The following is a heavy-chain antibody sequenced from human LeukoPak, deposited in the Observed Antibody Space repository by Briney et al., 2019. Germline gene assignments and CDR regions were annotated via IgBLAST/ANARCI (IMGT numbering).Heavy chain of an antibody. CDR2: ISQSGST. CDR3: ARRNLGWYFFDY. Sequence: PSETLSLTCTVSGGSIGSRSYYWGWIRQPPGKGLEWIGSISQSGSTYYNPSLKSRVTMSVDTSKNQFSLKLSSVTAADTAVYYCARRNLGWYFFDYWGQGTLVTVSS. CDR1: GGSIGSRSYY. D-gene: IGHD6-19*01. V-gene: IGHV4-39*01. J-gene: IGHJ4*02.